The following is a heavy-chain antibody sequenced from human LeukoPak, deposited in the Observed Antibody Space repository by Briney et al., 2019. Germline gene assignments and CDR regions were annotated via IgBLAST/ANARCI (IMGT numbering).Heavy chain of an antibody. CDR2: IILKYSAS. J-gene: IGHJ3*01. Sequence: GASVKVSCKASGGSFSDYPINWVRQAPGQGLEWLGGIILKYSASNYAQAFQGRVTITADESTNTVYMEMSGLRPDDTAVYYCVRPDRIFGVPAAFDAWGQGTLVAVSS. CDR1: GGSFSDYP. D-gene: IGHD3-3*02. V-gene: IGHV1-69*01. CDR3: VRPDRIFGVPAAFDA.